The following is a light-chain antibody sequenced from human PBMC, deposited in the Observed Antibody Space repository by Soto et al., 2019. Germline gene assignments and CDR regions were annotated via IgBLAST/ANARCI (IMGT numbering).Light chain of an antibody. Sequence: QSVLTQPASVSGSPGQSITISCTGTSGDVGNFNLVFWYQQHPGKAPNLIIFEVTKRPSGVSNRFSGSKSGNTASLTISGLQAEDAADYYCCSYAGGSIYVLFGGGTQLTVL. CDR1: SGDVGNFNL. J-gene: IGLJ2*01. CDR3: CSYAGGSIYVL. V-gene: IGLV2-23*02. CDR2: EVT.